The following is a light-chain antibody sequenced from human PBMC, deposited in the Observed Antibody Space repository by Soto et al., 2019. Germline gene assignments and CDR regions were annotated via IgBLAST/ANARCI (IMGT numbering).Light chain of an antibody. CDR3: CSYAGSYTSL. V-gene: IGLV2-11*01. Sequence: QSALTQPRSVSGSPGQSVTISCTGTSSDVGGYNYVSWYQQHPGQAPKLMIYDVSKRPSGVPDRFSGSNSGNTASLTISGLQAEDEADYYCCSYAGSYTSLFGGGTKLTVL. CDR2: DVS. J-gene: IGLJ2*01. CDR1: SSDVGGYNY.